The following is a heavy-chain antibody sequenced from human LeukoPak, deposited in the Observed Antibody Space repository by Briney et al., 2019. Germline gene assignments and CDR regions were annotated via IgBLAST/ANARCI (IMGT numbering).Heavy chain of an antibody. CDR1: GFTFNTYW. CDR2: INQDGSVR. D-gene: IGHD2-21*02. J-gene: IGHJ4*02. V-gene: IGHV3-7*01. Sequence: SGGSLRLSCGASGFTFNTYWMIWVRQAPGKGLDWVANINQDGSVRYYVASVKGRFTISRDNAKNLVHLQMNSLRAEDTAVYYCARKGLPDYWGQGTMVTVSS. CDR3: ARKGLPDY.